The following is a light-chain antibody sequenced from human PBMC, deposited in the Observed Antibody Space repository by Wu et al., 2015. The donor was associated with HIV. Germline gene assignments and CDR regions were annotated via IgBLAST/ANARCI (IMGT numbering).Light chain of an antibody. J-gene: IGKJ1*01. CDR3: QQYHTYFSWA. CDR2: KAS. CDR1: QSINTW. Sequence: MTQSPSTLSASVGDTVTMTCRASQSINTWVAWYQQKPGKAPKLLISKASTLENGVPSRFSGSGSGTDFTLTINSLQPDDFATYYCQQYHTYFSWAFGQGTKVEIK. V-gene: IGKV1-5*03.